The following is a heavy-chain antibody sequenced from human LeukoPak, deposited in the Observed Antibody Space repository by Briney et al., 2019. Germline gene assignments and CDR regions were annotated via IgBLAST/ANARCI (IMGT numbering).Heavy chain of an antibody. CDR1: GFTSSTYW. J-gene: IGHJ4*02. CDR2: LNSDVSIT. V-gene: IGHV3-74*01. CDR3: CYGSGSPIDY. Sequence: PGGSLRLSCAASGFTSSTYWMHWVRQAPGKGLVWVSRLNSDVSITSYADSVKGRFTISRDNAKNTLNLQMNSLRAEDTAVYYCCYGSGSPIDYWGQGTLVTVSA. D-gene: IGHD3-10*01.